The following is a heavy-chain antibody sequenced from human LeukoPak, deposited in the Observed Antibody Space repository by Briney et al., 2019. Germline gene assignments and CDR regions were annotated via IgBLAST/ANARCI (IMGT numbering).Heavy chain of an antibody. J-gene: IGHJ4*02. Sequence: GASVKVSCKASGYTFTSYGISWVRQAPGQGLEWMGWISAYNGNTNYAQKLQGRVTMTTDTSTSTAYMELRSLRSDDTAVYYCAGGAQPYDFWSGYYLGNDYWGQGTLVTVSS. CDR2: ISAYNGNT. CDR3: AGGAQPYDFWSGYYLGNDY. V-gene: IGHV1-18*01. D-gene: IGHD3-3*01. CDR1: GYTFTSYG.